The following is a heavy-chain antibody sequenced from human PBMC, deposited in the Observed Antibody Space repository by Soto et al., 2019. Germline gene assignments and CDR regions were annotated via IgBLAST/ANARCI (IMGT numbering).Heavy chain of an antibody. CDR3: AKMPNTMIVVVTPRWFDP. J-gene: IGHJ5*02. Sequence: PGGSLRLSCAASGLTFSSYAMSWVRQAPGKGLEWVSAISGSGGSTYYADSVKGRFTISRDNSKNTLYLQMNSLRAEDTAVYYCAKMPNTMIVVVTPRWFDPWGQGTLVTVSS. V-gene: IGHV3-23*01. CDR1: GLTFSSYA. CDR2: ISGSGGST. D-gene: IGHD3-22*01.